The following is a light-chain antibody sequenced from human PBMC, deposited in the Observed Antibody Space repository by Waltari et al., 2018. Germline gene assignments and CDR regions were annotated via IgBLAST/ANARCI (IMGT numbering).Light chain of an antibody. CDR2: GAS. V-gene: IGKV1-16*02. CDR1: QGISNS. Sequence: DIQMTQSPSSLSASVGDRVTITCRAGQGISNSLAWFQQKPGKAPKSLIYGASSLQSGVPSKFSGSGSGTDFTLTISSLQPEDFATYYCQQYYDYQRSFGQGTKVEIK. CDR3: QQYYDYQRS. J-gene: IGKJ1*01.